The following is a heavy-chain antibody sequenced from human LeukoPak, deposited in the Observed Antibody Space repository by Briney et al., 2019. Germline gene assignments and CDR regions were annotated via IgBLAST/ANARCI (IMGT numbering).Heavy chain of an antibody. D-gene: IGHD3-10*01. Sequence: GGSLRLSCAASGFTFDDYGMSWVRQAPGKGLEWASGINWNGGSTGYADSVKGRFTISRDNAKNSLYLQMNSLRAEDTALYYCAREMARGYYGSGSYYNVPDYWGQGTLVTVSS. CDR2: INWNGGST. V-gene: IGHV3-20*04. CDR1: GFTFDDYG. CDR3: AREMARGYYGSGSYYNVPDY. J-gene: IGHJ4*02.